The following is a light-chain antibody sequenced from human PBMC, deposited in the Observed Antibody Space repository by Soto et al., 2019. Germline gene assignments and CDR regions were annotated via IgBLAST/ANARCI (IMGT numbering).Light chain of an antibody. J-gene: IGLJ1*01. Sequence: QSVLTQPASVSGSPGQSITISCTGTSSDVGGSTYVSWYQQHPGRAPQLMIYGVNNRPSGVSDRFSGSKSGNTASLTISGLQAEDEADYYCSSYTSSSTPYVFGTGTKSPS. V-gene: IGLV2-14*01. CDR1: SSDVGGSTY. CDR2: GVN. CDR3: SSYTSSSTPYV.